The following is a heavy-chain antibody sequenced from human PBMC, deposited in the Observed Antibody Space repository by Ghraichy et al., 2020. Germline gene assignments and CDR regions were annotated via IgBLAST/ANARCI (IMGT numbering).Heavy chain of an antibody. Sequence: GSLRLSCTVSNGSINNYYWSWIRQPAGKGLEWIGRIYSNGSTNYNPSLKSRVTMSVDTSKNQFSLKLNSVTVADRAVYYCARTSPPMVRGVISPYGMDVWGQGTTVTVS. CDR1: NGSINNYY. V-gene: IGHV4-4*07. J-gene: IGHJ6*02. CDR3: ARTSPPMVRGVISPYGMDV. CDR2: IYSNGST. D-gene: IGHD3-10*01.